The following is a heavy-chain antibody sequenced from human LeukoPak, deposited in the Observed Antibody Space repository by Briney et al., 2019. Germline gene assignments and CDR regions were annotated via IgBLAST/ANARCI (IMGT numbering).Heavy chain of an antibody. V-gene: IGHV3-21*01. J-gene: IGHJ4*02. CDR3: ARDRPEGYYYDSSGIIDY. Sequence: PGGSLRFSCAASGFTFSSYSMNWARQAPGKGLEWVSSISSSSSYIYYADPVKGRFTISRDNAKNSLYLQMNSLRAEDTAVYYCARDRPEGYYYDSSGIIDYWAREPWSPSPQ. CDR2: ISSSSSYI. CDR1: GFTFSSYS. D-gene: IGHD3-22*01.